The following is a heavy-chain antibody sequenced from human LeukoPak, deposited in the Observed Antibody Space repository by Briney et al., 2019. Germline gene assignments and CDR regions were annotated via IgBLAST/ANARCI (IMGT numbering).Heavy chain of an antibody. J-gene: IGHJ3*02. V-gene: IGHV1-2*02. Sequence: ASVKDSCKASGYTFTGYYMHWVRQAPGQGLEWMGWINPNSGGTNYAQKFQGRVTMTRDTSISTAYMELSRLRSDDTAVYYCARTGRLRFTGGFDIWGQGTMVTVSS. CDR3: ARTGRLRFTGGFDI. CDR1: GYTFTGYY. CDR2: INPNSGGT. D-gene: IGHD4-17*01.